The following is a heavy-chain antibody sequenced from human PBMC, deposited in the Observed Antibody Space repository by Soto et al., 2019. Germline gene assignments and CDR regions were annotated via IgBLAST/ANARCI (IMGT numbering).Heavy chain of an antibody. CDR3: AREKSYDAFDI. CDR2: IIPILGIA. J-gene: IGHJ3*02. D-gene: IGHD3-10*01. V-gene: IGHV1-69*04. CDR1: GGTFSSYT. Sequence: SVKVSCKASGGTFSSYTISWVRQAPGQGLEWMGRIIPILGIANYAQKFQGRVTITADKSTSTAYMELSSLRSEDTAVYYCAREKSYDAFDIWGQGTMVTVSS.